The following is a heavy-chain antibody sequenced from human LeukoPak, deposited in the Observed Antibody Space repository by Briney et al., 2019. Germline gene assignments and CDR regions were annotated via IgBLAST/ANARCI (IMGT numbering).Heavy chain of an antibody. J-gene: IGHJ2*01. V-gene: IGHV3-30*02. CDR2: MGTDETDI. CDR1: GFTVSTFA. D-gene: IGHD3-16*01. Sequence: GGSLRLSCAATGFTVSTFAWHWVRQPPGKGLEWVAFMGTDETDIHYADSVKGRFIISRDNSRSTLSLDMSSLRAEDTAVYYCAKEPPGGWSIDLCGRGTLVSVSS. CDR3: AKEPPGGWSIDL.